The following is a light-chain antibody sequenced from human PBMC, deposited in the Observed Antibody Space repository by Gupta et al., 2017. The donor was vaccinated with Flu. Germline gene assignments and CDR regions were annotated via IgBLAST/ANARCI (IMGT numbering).Light chain of an antibody. V-gene: IGKV1-27*01. CDR1: QDIRKY. J-gene: IGKJ1*01. Sequence: DIQMTQSPSSLSASVGDRVTITCRASQDIRKYLAWYQQKPGKVPKILIYEASALRSGVPSRFSGSRSGTDFTFTISSLQPEDVATYYCQNYYGSPRTFGQGTKVEIK. CDR2: EAS. CDR3: QNYYGSPRT.